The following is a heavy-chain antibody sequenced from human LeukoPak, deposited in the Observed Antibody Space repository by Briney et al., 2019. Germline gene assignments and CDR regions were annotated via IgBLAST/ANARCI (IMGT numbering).Heavy chain of an antibody. Sequence: PGGSLRLSCAASGFTFSSYSMNWVRQAPGKGLEWVSSISSSSYIYYADSVKGRFTISRDNAKNSLYLQMNSLRAEDTAVYYCARDRVSWGIVVVPGSMDVWGKGTTVTVSS. CDR2: ISSSSYI. J-gene: IGHJ6*03. V-gene: IGHV3-21*01. CDR3: ARDRVSWGIVVVPGSMDV. D-gene: IGHD2-2*01. CDR1: GFTFSSYS.